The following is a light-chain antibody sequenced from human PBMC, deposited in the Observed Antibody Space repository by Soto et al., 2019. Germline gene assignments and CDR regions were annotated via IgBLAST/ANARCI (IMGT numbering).Light chain of an antibody. CDR3: QQYGSSPRT. CDR2: GAS. V-gene: IGKV3-20*01. CDR1: QSVSSSY. J-gene: IGKJ1*01. Sequence: EIVLTQSPGTLSLSPGERATLSCRASQSVSSSYLAWYQQKPGQAPRLLIYGASSRATGIPDRFSGSGSGTDFTLTISRLEPEDCAVYYCQQYGSSPRTFGQGKKVDIK.